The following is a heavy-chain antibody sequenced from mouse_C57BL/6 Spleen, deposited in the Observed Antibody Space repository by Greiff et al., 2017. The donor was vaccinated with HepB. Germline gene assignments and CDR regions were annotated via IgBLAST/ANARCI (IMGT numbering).Heavy chain of an antibody. D-gene: IGHD2-4*01. V-gene: IGHV5-17*01. CDR2: ISSGSSTI. Sequence: EVHLVESGGGLVKPGGSLKLSCAASGFTFSNYGMHWVRQAPEKGLEWVAYISSGSSTIYYAATVKGRFTISRDNAKTTVFRQRTSLRSEDTAMYYCARPDDYDDGDYYYAMDYWGQGTSVTVSS. J-gene: IGHJ4*01. CDR3: ARPDDYDDGDYYYAMDY. CDR1: GFTFSNYG.